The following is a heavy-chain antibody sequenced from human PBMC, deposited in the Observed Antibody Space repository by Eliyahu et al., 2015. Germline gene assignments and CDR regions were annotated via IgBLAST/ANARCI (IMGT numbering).Heavy chain of an antibody. V-gene: IGHV3-33*01. CDR2: IWYDGSNK. CDR3: ARDWAGAAAGMYYFDY. J-gene: IGHJ4*02. Sequence: QVQLVESGGGVVQPXRSLRLSCAASGFPXNXXGMXWVRQAPGKGLEGVAVIWYDGSNKYYADSVKGRFTISRDNSKNTLYLQMNSLRAEDTAVYYCARDWAGAAAGMYYFDYWGQGTLVTVSS. D-gene: IGHD6-13*01. CDR1: GFPXNXXG.